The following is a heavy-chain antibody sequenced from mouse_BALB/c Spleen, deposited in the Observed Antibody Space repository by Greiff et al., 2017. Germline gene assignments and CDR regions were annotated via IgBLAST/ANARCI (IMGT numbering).Heavy chain of an antibody. J-gene: IGHJ4*01. V-gene: IGHV2-9*02. CDR1: GFSLTSYG. D-gene: IGHD1-2*01. CDR3: ARDRRLPAYYAMDY. Sequence: VQLVESGPGLVAPSQSLSITCTVSGFSLTSYGVHWVRQPPGKGLEWLGVIWAGGSTNYNSALMSRLSISKDNSKSQVFLKMNSLQTDDTAMYYCARDRRLPAYYAMDYWGQGTSVTVSS. CDR2: IWAGGST.